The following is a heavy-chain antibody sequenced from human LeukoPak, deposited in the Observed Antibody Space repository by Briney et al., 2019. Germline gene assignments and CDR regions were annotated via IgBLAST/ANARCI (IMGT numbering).Heavy chain of an antibody. D-gene: IGHD5-12*01. V-gene: IGHV3-74*01. CDR3: ARDTLSGYYFDY. CDR1: GFTFSSYW. J-gene: IGHJ4*02. Sequence: GGSLRLSCAASGFTFSSYWMHWVRQAPGKGLVCVSRINSDGSSTSYADSVKGRFTISRDNAKNTLYLQMNSLRAEDTAVYYCARDTLSGYYFDYWGQGTLVTVSS. CDR2: INSDGSST.